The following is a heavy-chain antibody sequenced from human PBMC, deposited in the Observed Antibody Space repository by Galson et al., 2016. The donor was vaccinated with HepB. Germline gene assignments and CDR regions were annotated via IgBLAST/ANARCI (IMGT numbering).Heavy chain of an antibody. CDR2: ISGAGGIT. V-gene: IGHV3-23*01. CDR3: AKDEITIFGVANS. CDR1: GFTFSSYA. J-gene: IGHJ4*02. Sequence: SLRLSCAASGFTFSSYAMSWVRQAPGKGLEWVSVISGAGGITYYADSAKGRFTISRDNSKHTLYLHMNSLRAEDTAVYYCAKDEITIFGVANSWGQGTLVTVSS. D-gene: IGHD3-3*01.